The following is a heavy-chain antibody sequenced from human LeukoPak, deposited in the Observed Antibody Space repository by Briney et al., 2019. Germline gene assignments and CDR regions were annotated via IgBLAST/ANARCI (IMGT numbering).Heavy chain of an antibody. D-gene: IGHD6-13*01. CDR1: GFTFSSYA. J-gene: IGHJ4*02. CDR3: ARASYSSSVNFDY. V-gene: IGHV3-30-3*01. Sequence: QAGGSLRLSCAASGFTFSSYAMHWVRQAPGKGLEWVAVISYDGSNKYYADSVKGRFTISRDNSKNTLYLQMNSLRAEDTAVYYCARASYSSSVNFDYWGQGTLVTVSS. CDR2: ISYDGSNK.